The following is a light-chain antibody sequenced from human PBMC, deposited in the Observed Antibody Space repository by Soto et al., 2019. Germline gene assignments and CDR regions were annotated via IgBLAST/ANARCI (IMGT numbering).Light chain of an antibody. V-gene: IGKV3D-20*02. CDR2: GVS. CDR3: QQRSNWPLT. J-gene: IGKJ4*01. Sequence: EIVLTQSPGTLSLSPGERATLSCRASQSVSSSYLAWYQQKPGQAPRLLIHGVSTRATGIPDRFSGSGSGTDFTLTISSLEPEDFAVYYCQQRSNWPLTFGGGTKVDIK. CDR1: QSVSSSY.